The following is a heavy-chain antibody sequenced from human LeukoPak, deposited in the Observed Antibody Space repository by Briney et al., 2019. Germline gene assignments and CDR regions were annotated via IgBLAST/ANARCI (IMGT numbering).Heavy chain of an antibody. CDR2: IYYSGST. CDR3: ATFPEGGNDAFDI. J-gene: IGHJ3*02. V-gene: IGHV4-31*03. Sequence: SETLSLTCTVSGGSISSGGYYWSWIRQHPGKGLEWIGYIYYSGSTYYNPSLKSRVTISVDTSKNQFSLKLSSATAADTAVYYCATFPEGGNDAFDIWGQGTMVTVSS. CDR1: GGSISSGGYY. D-gene: IGHD1-26*01.